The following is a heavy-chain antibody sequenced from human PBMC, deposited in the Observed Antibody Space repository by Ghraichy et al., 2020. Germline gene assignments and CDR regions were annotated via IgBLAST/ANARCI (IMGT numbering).Heavy chain of an antibody. V-gene: IGHV3-23*01. CDR3: ARVRSDYMITFGGVTN. J-gene: IGHJ4*02. D-gene: IGHD3-16*01. CDR1: GFTFSNYA. Sequence: GGSLRLSCAASGFTFSNYAMSWVRQAPGKGLEWVSIIGGSGDSTVYADSVKGRFTISRDNSKNTLYLQINSLRAEDTAVFYCARVRSDYMITFGGVTNWGQGTLVTVSS. CDR2: IGGSGDST.